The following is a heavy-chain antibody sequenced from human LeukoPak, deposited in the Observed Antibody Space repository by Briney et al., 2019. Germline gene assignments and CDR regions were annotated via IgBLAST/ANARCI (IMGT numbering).Heavy chain of an antibody. CDR3: ARGDGNWFDP. CDR2: IQNIGTT. Sequence: SETPSLTCTVSGGSINSHYWSWLRQPPGKGLEWIGYIQNIGTTSYNPSLKSRVTISIDTSRTHFSLKLTSVTAADTAIYYCARGDGNWFDPWGQGTLVTVSS. J-gene: IGHJ5*02. CDR1: GGSINSHY. D-gene: IGHD5-24*01. V-gene: IGHV4-59*11.